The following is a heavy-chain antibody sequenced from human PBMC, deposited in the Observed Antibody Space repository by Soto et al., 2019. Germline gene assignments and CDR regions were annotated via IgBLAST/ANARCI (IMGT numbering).Heavy chain of an antibody. D-gene: IGHD1-1*01. CDR2: IDAGNGNT. J-gene: IGHJ3*02. V-gene: IGHV1-3*01. CDR3: FDI. CDR1: GYSFTTYA. Sequence: QVQLVQSGAEVRMPGASVRVSCKASGYSFTTYALHWVRQAPGQRLEGMAWIDAGNGNTKYSQKFQGRVTVTRDTIASTIYTAVFYCARQLPGTGGAFDIWGQGTAVTVSS.